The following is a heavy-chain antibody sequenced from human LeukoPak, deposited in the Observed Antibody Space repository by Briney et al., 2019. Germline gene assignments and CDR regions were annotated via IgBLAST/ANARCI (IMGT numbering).Heavy chain of an antibody. CDR3: AKDFDSSTWPAINDY. CDR1: GFTVNSNY. D-gene: IGHD6-13*01. J-gene: IGHJ4*02. CDR2: IYKDGRT. Sequence: GGSLRLSCAASGFTVNSNYMSWVRQAPGKGLERVSIIYKDGRTYYADSVKGRFTISRDNSRNMLYLQMNSLRAEDTAVYYCAKDFDSSTWPAINDYWGQGTLVTVSS. V-gene: IGHV3-53*01.